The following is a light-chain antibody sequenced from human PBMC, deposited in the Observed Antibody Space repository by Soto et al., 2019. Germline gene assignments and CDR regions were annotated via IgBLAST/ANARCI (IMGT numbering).Light chain of an antibody. Sequence: EIVLTQSPATLSLSPGERATLSCRASQSVSSYLAWYQQKPGQAPRLLIYDASNRATGIPARFSGSGSGTDFTLTISSLEPEDFAVYYCQQRTKWPSSTFGQGTRLXIK. J-gene: IGKJ5*01. CDR1: QSVSSY. CDR3: QQRTKWPSST. CDR2: DAS. V-gene: IGKV3-11*01.